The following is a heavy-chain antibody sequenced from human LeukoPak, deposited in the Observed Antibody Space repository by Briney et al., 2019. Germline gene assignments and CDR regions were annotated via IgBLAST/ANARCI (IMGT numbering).Heavy chain of an antibody. Sequence: SGTLSLTCTVSGGSISSYYWSWIRQPPGKGLECIWRIYTSGSTNYNPSLKSRVTMSVDTSKNQFSLKLSSVTAADTAVYYCAREGADCSSSSCYRLFDYWGQGTLVSVSS. V-gene: IGHV4-4*07. CDR1: GGSISSYY. D-gene: IGHD2-2*01. CDR3: AREGADCSSSSCYRLFDY. CDR2: IYTSGST. J-gene: IGHJ4*02.